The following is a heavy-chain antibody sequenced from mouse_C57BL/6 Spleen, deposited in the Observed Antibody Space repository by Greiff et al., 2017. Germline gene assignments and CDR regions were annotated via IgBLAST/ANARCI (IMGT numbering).Heavy chain of an antibody. V-gene: IGHV1-18*01. CDR1: GYTFPDSN. J-gene: IGHJ3*01. D-gene: IGHD2-2*01. CDR3: ARGYYGYDVFAY. CDR2: INPNNGGT. Sequence: EVQLQQSGPELVQPGAPVQIPCQASGYTFPDSNIDWVKQSHGKSLAWIGDINPNNGGTIYNLKFKGKATLTVDKSSSTAYMELRSLTSEDTAVYYCARGYYGYDVFAYWGQGTLVTVSA.